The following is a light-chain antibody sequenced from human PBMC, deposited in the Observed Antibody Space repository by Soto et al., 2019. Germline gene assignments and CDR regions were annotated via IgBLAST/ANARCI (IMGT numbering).Light chain of an antibody. CDR2: EGS. Sequence: QSALTQPASVSGSPGQSITISCTGTSSDVGSYNLVSRYQQHPGKAPKLMIYEGSKGPSGVSNRFSGSKSGNTASLTISGLQAEDEADYYCCSYAGSSTVVFGGGTKLTVL. V-gene: IGLV2-23*01. J-gene: IGLJ2*01. CDR3: CSYAGSSTVV. CDR1: SSDVGSYNL.